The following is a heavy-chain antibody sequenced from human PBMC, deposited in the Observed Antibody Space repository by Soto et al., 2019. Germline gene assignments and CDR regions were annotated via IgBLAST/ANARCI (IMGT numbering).Heavy chain of an antibody. J-gene: IGHJ6*02. CDR2: IIPIFGTA. CDR1: GSTFSSYA. V-gene: IGHV1-69*06. CDR3: ASPTREWLPPARDYYYGMDV. Sequence: QVQLVQSGAEVKKPGSSVKVSCKASGSTFSSYAISWVRQAPGQGLEWMGGIIPIFGTANYAQKFQGRVTITADKSTSTAYMELSSLRSEDTAVYYCASPTREWLPPARDYYYGMDVWGQGTTVTVSS. D-gene: IGHD3-3*01.